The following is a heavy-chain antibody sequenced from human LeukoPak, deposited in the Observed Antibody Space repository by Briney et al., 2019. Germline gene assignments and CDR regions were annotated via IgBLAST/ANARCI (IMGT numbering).Heavy chain of an antibody. Sequence: GSLRLSCAASGFTFSIYWMSWVRQAPGKGLEWVAFIRYDGTDKLYADSVKGRFTISRTNSRNTLFLQMNSLRPEDTALYYCAKDSGYGSTYFDYWGQGTLVTVSS. D-gene: IGHD3-10*01. CDR3: AKDSGYGSTYFDY. CDR1: GFTFSIYW. J-gene: IGHJ4*02. CDR2: IRYDGTDK. V-gene: IGHV3-30*02.